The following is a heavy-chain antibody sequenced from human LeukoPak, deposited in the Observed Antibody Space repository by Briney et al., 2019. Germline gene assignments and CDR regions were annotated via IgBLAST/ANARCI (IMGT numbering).Heavy chain of an antibody. V-gene: IGHV3/OR16-9*01. D-gene: IGHD1-26*01. J-gene: IGHJ4*02. Sequence: GRFTISRDNAKNSVYLQMNSLRAEDTAVYDCVEGLWACEFGSWGQGSLVTVSS. CDR3: VEGLWACEFGS.